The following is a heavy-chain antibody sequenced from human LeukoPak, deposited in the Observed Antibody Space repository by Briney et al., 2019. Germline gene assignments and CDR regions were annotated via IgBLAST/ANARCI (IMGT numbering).Heavy chain of an antibody. D-gene: IGHD6-13*01. CDR2: ISSSGSTI. J-gene: IGHJ5*02. V-gene: IGHV3-11*01. Sequence: GGSLRLSCAASGFTFSDYYMSWIRQAPGKGLEWVSYISSSGSTIYYADSVKGRFTISRDNAKNSLYLQMNSLRAEDTAVYYCERDLGAAALVPFDPWGQGTLVTVSS. CDR1: GFTFSDYY. CDR3: ERDLGAAALVPFDP.